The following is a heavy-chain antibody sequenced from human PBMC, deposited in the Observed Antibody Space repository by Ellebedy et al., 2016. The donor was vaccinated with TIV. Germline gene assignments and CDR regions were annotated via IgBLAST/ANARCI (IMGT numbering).Heavy chain of an antibody. V-gene: IGHV3-74*03. CDR1: GFTFGNFW. CDR3: VSVSGIGGQGL. D-gene: IGHD6-19*01. J-gene: IGHJ4*02. Sequence: HTGGSLRLSCAASGFTFGNFWMHWVRQAPGKGPVWVSRIHGDGTHATYADSLRGRFTISRDNAKDTLFLQMNSLRAEDTAVYFCVSVSGIGGQGLWGQGTLVSVSS. CDR2: IHGDGTHA.